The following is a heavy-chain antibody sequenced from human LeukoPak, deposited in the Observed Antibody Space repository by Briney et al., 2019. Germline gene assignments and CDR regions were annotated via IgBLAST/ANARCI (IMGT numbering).Heavy chain of an antibody. V-gene: IGHV3-48*01. CDR2: ISSISSGI. CDR1: LFTFSSYS. J-gene: IGHJ4*02. CDR3: ARVPYGSGPKPDY. Sequence: PGGSLRLSCAASLFTFSSYSMNWVRQAPGKGLGWVSYISSISSGISYADSVKGRFTISRDNAKNSLYLQMNSLRAEDTAVYYCARVPYGSGPKPDYWGQGTLVTVSS. D-gene: IGHD3-10*01.